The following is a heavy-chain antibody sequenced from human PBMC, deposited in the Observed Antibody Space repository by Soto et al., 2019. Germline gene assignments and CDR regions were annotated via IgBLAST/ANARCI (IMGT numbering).Heavy chain of an antibody. CDR3: ASSLRGGFDY. D-gene: IGHD3-10*01. J-gene: IGHJ4*02. CDR2: VYNSGTT. CDR1: GGSISSYY. V-gene: IGHV4-59*08. Sequence: QVQLQESGPGLVEPSETLSLTCTVSGGSISSYYWSWIRQPPGKGLEWIGYVYNSGTTNYNPSLKSRVTLSVDTAKNQFSLKLRSVTAADTAVYYCASSLRGGFDYWGQGTLVTVSS.